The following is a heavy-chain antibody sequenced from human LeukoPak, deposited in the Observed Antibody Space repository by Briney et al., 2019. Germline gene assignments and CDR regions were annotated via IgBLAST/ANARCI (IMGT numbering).Heavy chain of an antibody. J-gene: IGHJ2*01. D-gene: IGHD3-9*01. V-gene: IGHV4-34*01. CDR2: INHSGST. CDR1: GGSFSGYY. Sequence: KPSETLSLTCAVYGGSFSGYYWSWIRQPPGKGLDWIGEINHSGSTNYNPSLKSRVTISVDTSKNQFSLKLSSVTAADTAVYYCARQLLRYIRWYFDLWGRGTLVTVSS. CDR3: ARQLLRYIRWYFDL.